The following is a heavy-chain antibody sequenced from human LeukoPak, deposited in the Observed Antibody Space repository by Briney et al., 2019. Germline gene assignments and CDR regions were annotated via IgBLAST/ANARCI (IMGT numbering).Heavy chain of an antibody. D-gene: IGHD6-13*01. J-gene: IGHJ5*02. V-gene: IGHV1-2*02. CDR1: GYTFTSYY. CDR2: INPNSGGT. Sequence: ASVKVSCKASGYTFTSYYMHWVRQAPGQGLEWMGWINPNSGGTNYAQKFQGRVTMTRDTSISTAYMELSRLRSDDTAVYYCARDFTVGAAGGFDPWGQGTLVTVSS. CDR3: ARDFTVGAAGGFDP.